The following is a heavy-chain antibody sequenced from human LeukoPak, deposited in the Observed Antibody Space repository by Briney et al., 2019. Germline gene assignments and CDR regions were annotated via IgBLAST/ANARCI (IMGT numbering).Heavy chain of an antibody. Sequence: ASVKVSCKASGYTFTNYGISWVRLAPGQGLEWMGWIRAYNGDTKYAQTLQGRVTMTTDTSTTTAYMELRSLRSDDTAVYYCARGAAGGYSPSVEFDYWGQGTLVTVSS. V-gene: IGHV1-18*01. CDR3: ARGAAGGYSPSVEFDY. J-gene: IGHJ4*02. CDR2: IRAYNGDT. D-gene: IGHD5-12*01. CDR1: GYTFTNYG.